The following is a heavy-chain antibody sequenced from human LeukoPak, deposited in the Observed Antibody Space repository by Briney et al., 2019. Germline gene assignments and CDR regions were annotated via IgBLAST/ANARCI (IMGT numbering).Heavy chain of an antibody. Sequence: GASAKVSCKASGYTFTSYGISWVRQAPGQGLEWMGWISAYNGNTNYAQKLQGRVTMTTDTSTSTAYMELRSLRSDDTAVYYCARDPRSLRQSYYFDYWGQGTLVTVSS. CDR2: ISAYNGNT. V-gene: IGHV1-18*01. J-gene: IGHJ4*02. CDR3: ARDPRSLRQSYYFDY. CDR1: GYTFTSYG. D-gene: IGHD6-19*01.